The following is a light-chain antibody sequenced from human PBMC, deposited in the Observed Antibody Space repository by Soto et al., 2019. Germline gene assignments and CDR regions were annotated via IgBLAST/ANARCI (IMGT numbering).Light chain of an antibody. CDR2: LGS. V-gene: IGKV2-28*01. Sequence: DIVMTQSPLSLPVTPGEPASISCRSSQSLLHSNGYNYLDWYLQKPGQSPQLLIYLGSNRASGVPDRFSGRGSGTDFTLQVSRVEAEDVGVYYCMLRNTFGQGTRLEIK. J-gene: IGKJ2*01. CDR1: QSLLHSNGYNY. CDR3: MLRNT.